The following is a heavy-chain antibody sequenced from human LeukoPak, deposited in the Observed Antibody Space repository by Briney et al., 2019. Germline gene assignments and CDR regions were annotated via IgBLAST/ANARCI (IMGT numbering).Heavy chain of an antibody. CDR1: GFTFSNYD. D-gene: IGHD3-9*01. CDR3: ARGDILTDYSFDP. V-gene: IGHV3-13*04. J-gene: IGHJ5*02. CDR2: IGTTGDT. Sequence: GGSLRLSCAASGFTFSNYDMHWDRQATGKGLEWVSGIGTTGDTYYPASVKGRFTISRENAKNSLYLQMNSLRAGDTAVYYCARGDILTDYSFDPWGQGTLVIVSS.